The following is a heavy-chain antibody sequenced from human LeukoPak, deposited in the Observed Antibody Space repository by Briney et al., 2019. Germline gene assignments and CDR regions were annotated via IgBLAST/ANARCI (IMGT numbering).Heavy chain of an antibody. CDR3: ARSYCSSTSCYATFDDYYYGMDV. CDR1: GYSFTSYW. V-gene: IGHV5-51*01. J-gene: IGHJ6*02. Sequence: GESLKIPCKGSGYSFTSYWIGWVRQMPGKGLEWMGIIYPGDSDTRYSPSFQGQVTISADKSISTAYLQWSSLKASDTAMYYCARSYCSSTSCYATFDDYYYGMDVWGQGTTVTVSS. D-gene: IGHD2-2*01. CDR2: IYPGDSDT.